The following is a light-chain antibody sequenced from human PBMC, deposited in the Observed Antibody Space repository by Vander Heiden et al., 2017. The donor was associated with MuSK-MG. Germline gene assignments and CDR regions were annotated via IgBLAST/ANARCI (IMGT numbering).Light chain of an antibody. V-gene: IGLV1-44*01. CDR3: AAWDDSRNGWV. CDR1: SSNIGSNT. Sequence: QSVLTQPPSASGTPGQRVTISCSGSSSNIGSNTVNWYQQLPGTAPKLLIYSNNQRPSGVPDRFPGSKSGTSASLAISGLQSEDEADYYCAAWDDSRNGWVFGGGTKLTVL. CDR2: SNN. J-gene: IGLJ3*02.